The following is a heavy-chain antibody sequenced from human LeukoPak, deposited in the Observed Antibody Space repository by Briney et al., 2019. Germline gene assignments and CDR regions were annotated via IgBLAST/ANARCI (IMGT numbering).Heavy chain of an antibody. CDR3: ARYPRGGSYYRFYGMDV. J-gene: IGHJ6*02. Sequence: GGSLRLSCAASGFTFDDYAMHWVRQAPGKGLEWVSGISWNSGSIGYADSVKGRFTISRDNAKNSLYLQMNSLRAEDTALYYCARYPRGGSYYRFYGMDVWGQGTTVTVSS. CDR1: GFTFDDYA. V-gene: IGHV3-9*01. CDR2: ISWNSGSI. D-gene: IGHD2-15*01.